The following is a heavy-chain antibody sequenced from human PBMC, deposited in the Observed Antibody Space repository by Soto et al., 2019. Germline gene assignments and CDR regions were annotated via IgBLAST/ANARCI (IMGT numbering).Heavy chain of an antibody. CDR1: GFTFRSDW. CDR3: ARDVGYFDY. Sequence: CAASGFTFRSDWMSWVRQAPGKGLEWVANIKQDGSEKYYVDSVKGRFTISRDNAKNSLYLQINSLRAEDTAVYYCARDVGYFDYWGLGTLVTVSS. V-gene: IGHV3-7*01. D-gene: IGHD1-26*01. CDR2: IKQDGSEK. J-gene: IGHJ4*02.